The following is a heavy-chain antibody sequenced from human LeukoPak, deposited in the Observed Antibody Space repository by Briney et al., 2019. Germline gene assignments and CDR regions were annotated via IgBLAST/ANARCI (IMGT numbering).Heavy chain of an antibody. Sequence: PSETLSLTCTVSGGSMNNYYWSWIRQPPGKGMEYIGSIDYRGSTKYNPSLKSRVTISVDTSKNQFSLKLSSVTAADTAVYYCARRKKGLMVYAPYYYYYGMDVWGQGTTVTVSS. J-gene: IGHJ6*02. CDR1: GGSMNNYY. D-gene: IGHD2-8*01. V-gene: IGHV4-59*08. CDR3: ARRKKGLMVYAPYYYYYGMDV. CDR2: IDYRGST.